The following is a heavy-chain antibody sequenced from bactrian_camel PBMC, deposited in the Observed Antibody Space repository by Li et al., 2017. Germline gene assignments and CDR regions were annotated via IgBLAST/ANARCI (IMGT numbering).Heavy chain of an antibody. J-gene: IGHJ4*01. CDR2: IKYDGATT. D-gene: IGHD2*01. V-gene: IGHV3S1*01. CDR1: GFTFSIVHW. Sequence: HVQLVESGGGLVQPGGSLRFSCAASGFTFSIVHWMYWVRQAPGKGLEWVSSIKYDGATTLYTDSGKGRFTASRDNAKNTFALHMSDLQHEDTGMYICAADQSCRMEFTDYPYRGQRTQVTVS. CDR3: AADQSCRMEFTDYPY.